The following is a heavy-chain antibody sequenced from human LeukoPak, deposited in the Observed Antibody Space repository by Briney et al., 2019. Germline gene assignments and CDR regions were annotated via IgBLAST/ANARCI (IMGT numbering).Heavy chain of an antibody. CDR1: GGTFSSYA. CDR3: AREKSCSSTSCYGYFDY. Sequence: SVKVSCKASGGTFSSYAISWVRQAPGQGLEWMGGIIPIFGTANYAQKFQGRVTITADESTRTAYMELSSLRSEDTAVYYCAREKSCSSTSCYGYFDYWGQGTLVTVSS. V-gene: IGHV1-69*01. D-gene: IGHD2-2*01. J-gene: IGHJ4*02. CDR2: IIPIFGTA.